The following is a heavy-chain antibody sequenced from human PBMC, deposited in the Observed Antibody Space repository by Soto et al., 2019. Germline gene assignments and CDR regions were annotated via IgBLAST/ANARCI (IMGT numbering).Heavy chain of an antibody. CDR3: ATDEFESSGRNSGLGH. J-gene: IGHJ4*02. D-gene: IGHD3-22*01. Sequence: QVQLVESGGRVVQPGTSLRLSGAVSGFTFMNYARHWVRQAPGTGMEWVAVISFDGINQFYADSVKGRLIISSEDYRNTMYLEMNRLRTEATAVYYCATDEFESSGRNSGLGHRGRGTMVAVSS. V-gene: IGHV3-30-3*01. CDR2: ISFDGINQ. CDR1: GFTFMNYA.